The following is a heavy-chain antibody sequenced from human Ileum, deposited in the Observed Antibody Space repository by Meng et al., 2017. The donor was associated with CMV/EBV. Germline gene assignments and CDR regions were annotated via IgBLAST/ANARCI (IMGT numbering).Heavy chain of an antibody. CDR3: ARGYGTKCFDY. V-gene: IGHV3-11*04. Sequence: LSCSISGFTFSDYSFLWPRQAPGKGLEWVSYISSSGSTIYYADSVKGRFTISRDNAKNSLFLQMNSLRAEDTAVYYCARGYGTKCFDYWGQGTLVTVSS. CDR1: GFTFSDYS. CDR2: ISSSGSTI. D-gene: IGHD2-8*01. J-gene: IGHJ4*02.